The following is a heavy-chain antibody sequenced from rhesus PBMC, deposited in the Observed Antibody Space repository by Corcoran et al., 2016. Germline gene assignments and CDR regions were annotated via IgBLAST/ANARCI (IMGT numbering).Heavy chain of an antibody. CDR2: INGNSGST. CDR3: ARKYYNIWTGYYTGSYWNY. D-gene: IGHD3-3*01. CDR1: GGSFRSYW. J-gene: IGHJ4*01. Sequence: QVQLQESGPGLVKPSETLSLPCAVSGGSFRSYWWSWLRQTPGKGLGWIGEINGNSGSTNYNPSLKSRVTISKDASKNQFSLKLSSVTAADTAVYYCARKYYNIWTGYYTGSYWNYWGQGVLVTVSS. V-gene: IGHV4-80*01.